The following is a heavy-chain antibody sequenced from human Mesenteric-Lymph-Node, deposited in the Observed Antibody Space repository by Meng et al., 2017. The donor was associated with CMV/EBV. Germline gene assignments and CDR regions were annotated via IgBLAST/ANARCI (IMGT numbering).Heavy chain of an antibody. CDR3: ARVRGYSYGYPDY. Sequence: SGGSISSGGYSRGWIRQPPVKSLEWIGYIYHSGSTYYNPSLKSRVTISVDRSKNQFSLKLSSVTAADTAVYYCARVRGYSYGYPDYWGQGTLVTVSS. CDR2: IYHSGST. J-gene: IGHJ4*02. CDR1: GGSISSGGYS. V-gene: IGHV4-30-2*01. D-gene: IGHD5-18*01.